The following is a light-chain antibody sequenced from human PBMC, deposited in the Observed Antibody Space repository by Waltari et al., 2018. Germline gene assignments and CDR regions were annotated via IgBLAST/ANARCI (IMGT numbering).Light chain of an antibody. CDR2: DNY. Sequence: QSVLTQPPSVSAAPGQTVTISCSGSSSNIGTYFVSWYHQLPAATPKLLIYDNYKRPSGIPDRFSASKSGTSATLDITGLQIGDEADYYCATWDNSLTAVVFGGGTKLTVL. CDR3: ATWDNSLTAVV. CDR1: SSNIGTYF. J-gene: IGLJ2*01. V-gene: IGLV1-51*01.